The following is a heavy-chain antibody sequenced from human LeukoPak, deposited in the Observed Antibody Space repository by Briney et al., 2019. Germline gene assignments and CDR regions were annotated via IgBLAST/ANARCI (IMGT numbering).Heavy chain of an antibody. CDR3: ARDGNYYGSGNLDY. CDR2: INSDGINT. CDR1: GFTFSNYW. D-gene: IGHD3-10*01. V-gene: IGHV3-74*01. Sequence: GGSLRLSCAASGFTFSNYWMHWVRQAPGKGLVWVSRINSDGINTSYADSVKGRFTISRDNAKNSLYLQMNSLRAEDTAVYYCARDGNYYGSGNLDYWGQGTLVTVSS. J-gene: IGHJ4*02.